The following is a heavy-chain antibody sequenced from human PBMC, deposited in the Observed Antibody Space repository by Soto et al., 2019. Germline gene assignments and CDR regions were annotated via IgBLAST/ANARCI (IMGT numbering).Heavy chain of an antibody. CDR2: ISYDGSNN. V-gene: IGHV3-30-3*01. D-gene: IGHD2-15*01. J-gene: IGHJ4*02. CDR1: GFTFSSFA. CDR3: ANMATDATG. Sequence: GGSLRPSCAASGFTFSSFALHWVRQAPGKGLEWVAGISYDGSNNHYADSVKGRFTSSRDNSKNTLYLQMNSLRAEDTAVYYCANMATDATGWGQGTLVTVSS.